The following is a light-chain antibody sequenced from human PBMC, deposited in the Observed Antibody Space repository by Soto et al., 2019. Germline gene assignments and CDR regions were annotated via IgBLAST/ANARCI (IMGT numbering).Light chain of an antibody. Sequence: DIQMTQSPSTLSGSVGDRVTITCRASQTISSWLAWYQQKPGKAPKLLIYKASTLESGVPSRFSGSGSGTDFTLTISSLQPEDFAIYYCQQYKTYSRTFGQGTKVDIK. CDR2: KAS. V-gene: IGKV1-5*03. J-gene: IGKJ1*01. CDR3: QQYKTYSRT. CDR1: QTISSW.